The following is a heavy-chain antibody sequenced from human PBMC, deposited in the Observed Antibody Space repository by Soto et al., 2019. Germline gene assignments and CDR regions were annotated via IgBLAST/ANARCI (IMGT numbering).Heavy chain of an antibody. CDR3: ASDGSFGEPRAWWFDL. CDR2: IYYDGSNK. D-gene: IGHD3-10*01. V-gene: IGHV3-33*01. Sequence: QVQLVESGGGVVQPGRSLRLSCAASGFRFNTYGIHWVRQAPGKGLEWVAMIYYDGSNKYYGDSVKGRFTISRDNSKNMVYLQMDSLRVEDTAVFHCASDGSFGEPRAWWFDLWGRGTLVTVSS. J-gene: IGHJ2*01. CDR1: GFRFNTYG.